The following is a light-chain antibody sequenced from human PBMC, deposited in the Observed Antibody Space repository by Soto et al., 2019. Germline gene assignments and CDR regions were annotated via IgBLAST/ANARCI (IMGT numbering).Light chain of an antibody. CDR1: QSVRKY. Sequence: EIVFTQSPATLSLSPGQRATLPCRASQSVRKYLAWYQQKPGQATRLLIYDASNRATGVPARFSGSGSGTDFTLTVSSLEPEDLAVYYCQQRDSWPPLSFGGATKVEI. J-gene: IGKJ4*01. CDR3: QQRDSWPPLS. V-gene: IGKV3-11*01. CDR2: DAS.